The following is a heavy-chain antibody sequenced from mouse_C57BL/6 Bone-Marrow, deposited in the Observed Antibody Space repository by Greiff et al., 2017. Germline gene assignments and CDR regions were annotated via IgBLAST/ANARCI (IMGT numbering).Heavy chain of an antibody. CDR1: GYTFTSYW. Sequence: QVQLKQPGAELVKPGASVKMSCKASGYTFTSYWITWVKQRPGQGLEWIGDIYPGSGSTHYTEKFKSKATLTVDTSHSTAYMQLSSLTSEGSAVDYCARSGGNFLYYYALDYWGQGTSVTVSS. CDR3: ARSGGNFLYYYALDY. V-gene: IGHV1-55*01. D-gene: IGHD2-1*01. CDR2: IYPGSGST. J-gene: IGHJ4*01.